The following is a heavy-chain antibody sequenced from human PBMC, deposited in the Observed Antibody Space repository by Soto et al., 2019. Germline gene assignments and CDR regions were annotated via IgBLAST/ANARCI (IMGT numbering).Heavy chain of an antibody. D-gene: IGHD3-3*01. V-gene: IGHV1-3*01. Sequence: ASVKVSCKASGYTFTSYAMHWVRQAPGQRLEWMGWINAGNGNTKYSQKFQGRVTITRDTSASTAYMELSSLRSEDTAVYYCARSAFGVVIPVSYFDYWGQRTLVTVSS. CDR3: ARSAFGVVIPVSYFDY. CDR2: INAGNGNT. J-gene: IGHJ4*02. CDR1: GYTFTSYA.